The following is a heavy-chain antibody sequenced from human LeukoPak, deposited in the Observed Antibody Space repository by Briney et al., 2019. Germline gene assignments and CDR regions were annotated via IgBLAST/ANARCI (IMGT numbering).Heavy chain of an antibody. Sequence: ASVKVSCKVSGYTLTELSMHWVRQAPGKGLEWMGGFDPEDGETIYAQKFQGRVTMTEDTSTDTAYMELSSLRSEDTAVYYCATWTIPAVMPLGNGMDVWGQGTTVTVSS. J-gene: IGHJ6*02. CDR3: ATWTIPAVMPLGNGMDV. V-gene: IGHV1-24*01. D-gene: IGHD2-2*01. CDR1: GYTLTELS. CDR2: FDPEDGET.